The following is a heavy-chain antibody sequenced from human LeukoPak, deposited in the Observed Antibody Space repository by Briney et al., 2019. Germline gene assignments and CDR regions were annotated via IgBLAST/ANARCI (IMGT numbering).Heavy chain of an antibody. CDR2: IIPIFGTA. CDR3: ARGHSGYDHDAFDI. CDR1: GGTFSSYA. D-gene: IGHD5-12*01. V-gene: IGHV1-69*13. J-gene: IGHJ3*02. Sequence: ASVKVSCKASGGTFSSYAISWVRQAPGQGLEWMGGIIPIFGTANYAQKFQGRVTITADESTSTAYMELSSLRSEDTAVYYCARGHSGYDHDAFDIWGQGTMVTVSS.